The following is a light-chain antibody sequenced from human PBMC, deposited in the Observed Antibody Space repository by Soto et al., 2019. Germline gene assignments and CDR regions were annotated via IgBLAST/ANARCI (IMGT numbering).Light chain of an antibody. CDR2: RTS. Sequence: EVLLTQSPGTLSLSPGERLTLTCRATESVSSSFLTWYQQKPGQAPRLVIYRTSNRVTGIPDRGSGRGSGTEFTLTISRLEPEDFDVYFCQHYGNSMWTFGPGTKVDIK. CDR1: ESVSSSF. V-gene: IGKV3-20*01. J-gene: IGKJ1*01. CDR3: QHYGNSMWT.